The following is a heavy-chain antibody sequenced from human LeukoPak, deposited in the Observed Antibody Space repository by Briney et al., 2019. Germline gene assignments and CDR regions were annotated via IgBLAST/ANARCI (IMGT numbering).Heavy chain of an antibody. CDR1: KSTFSSFA. CDR3: ANEIRPNDY. D-gene: IGHD4-17*01. J-gene: IGHJ4*02. CDR2: ISISGSKT. V-gene: IGHV3-23*01. Sequence: QSGGSLRLSCAASKSTFSSFAITWVRQAPGKGLEWVSAISISGSKTYYADSVKGRFTISRDNSKNTLYLQMNSLRAEDTAVYYCANEIRPNDYWGQGTQVTVSS.